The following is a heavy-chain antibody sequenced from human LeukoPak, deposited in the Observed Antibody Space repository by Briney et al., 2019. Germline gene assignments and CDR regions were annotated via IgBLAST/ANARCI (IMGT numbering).Heavy chain of an antibody. CDR3: ARQTGSGLFTLP. J-gene: IGHJ4*02. CDR1: GVSISSSNSY. D-gene: IGHD3/OR15-3a*01. Sequence: SETLSLACTVSGVSISSSNSYWGWIRQTPGKGLEWIGSIYYTGNPYYNASLKSRVTISIDTSNNQISLRLISVTATDTAMYYCARQTGSGLFTLPGGQGTLVTVSS. CDR2: IYYTGNP. V-gene: IGHV4-39*01.